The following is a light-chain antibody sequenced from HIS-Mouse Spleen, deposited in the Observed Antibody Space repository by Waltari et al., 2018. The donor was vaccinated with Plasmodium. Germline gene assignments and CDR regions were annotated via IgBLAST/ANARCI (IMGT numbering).Light chain of an antibody. J-gene: IGKJ2*01. CDR1: QSIGSS. CDR2: YAS. CDR3: QQYNNWPPYT. Sequence: EIVLTQSPDFQSVTPKEKVTITCRASQSIGSSLHWYQQKPDQSPKLLIKYASQSFSGVPSRFSGSGSGTDFTLTISSMQSEDFAVYYCQQYNNWPPYTFGQGTKLEIK. V-gene: IGKV6-21*01.